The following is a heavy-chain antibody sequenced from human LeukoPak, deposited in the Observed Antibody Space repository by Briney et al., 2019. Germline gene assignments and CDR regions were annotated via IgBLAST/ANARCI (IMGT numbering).Heavy chain of an antibody. CDR3: VKHSNNWAFDY. V-gene: IGHV3-30*02. J-gene: IGHJ4*02. CDR2: IRPDGRNK. D-gene: IGHD6-13*01. CDR1: GFTFSDYD. Sequence: GGSLRLSCAASGFTFSDYDMHWVRRAPGKGLEWVTSIRPDGRNKFYVVSVEGRFTISRDNSKNTLYLQMNSLRTEDTAVYHCVKHSNNWAFDYWGQGTLVTVSS.